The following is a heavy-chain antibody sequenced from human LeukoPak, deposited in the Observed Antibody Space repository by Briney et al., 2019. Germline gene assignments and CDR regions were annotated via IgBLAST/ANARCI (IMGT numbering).Heavy chain of an antibody. CDR2: LYNTGNT. J-gene: IGHJ4*02. D-gene: IGHD6-13*01. Sequence: GGSLRLSCAASGFSVNSNCLSWVRQAPGKWLEWVSTLYNTGNTYYANSVKGRFSISRDNSKNTLFLQMNSLRAEDTAVYYCARLTADGRLYFVDWGPGTLVTVSS. CDR3: ARLTADGRLYFVD. V-gene: IGHV3-53*01. CDR1: GFSVNSNC.